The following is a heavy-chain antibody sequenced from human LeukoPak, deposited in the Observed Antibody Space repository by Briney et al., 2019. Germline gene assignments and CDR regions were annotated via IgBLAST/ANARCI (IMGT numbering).Heavy chain of an antibody. Sequence: GGSLRLSCAASGFTFSSYAMSWVRQAPGKGLEWVSAISGSGDSTYYGGSVKGRFTISRDNSKNTLYLQMNSLRAEDTAVYYCAKTRPLDSSSWSHGDYWGQGTLVTVSS. CDR2: ISGSGDST. V-gene: IGHV3-23*01. CDR1: GFTFSSYA. CDR3: AKTRPLDSSSWSHGDY. J-gene: IGHJ4*02. D-gene: IGHD6-13*01.